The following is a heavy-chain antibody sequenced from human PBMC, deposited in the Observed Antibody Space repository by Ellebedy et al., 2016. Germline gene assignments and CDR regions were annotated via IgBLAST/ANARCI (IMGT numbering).Heavy chain of an antibody. CDR1: GFTLSFFA. V-gene: IGHV3-23*01. D-gene: IGHD1-26*01. CDR2: ISASGDRT. J-gene: IGHJ4*02. CDR3: VRDGIVGGTTEYYFDY. Sequence: GGSLRLSCAASGFTLSFFAMSWVRQTPGKGLEWVSAISASGDRTHYADSVKGRFTISRDNAKNTLYLQMNSLRAEDTAVYYCVRDGIVGGTTEYYFDYWGQGTLVTVSS.